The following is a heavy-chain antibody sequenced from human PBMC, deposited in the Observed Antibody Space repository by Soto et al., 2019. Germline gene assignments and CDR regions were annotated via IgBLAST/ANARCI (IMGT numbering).Heavy chain of an antibody. V-gene: IGHV4-59*01. CDR3: ARDQLSSGLYVWFDP. CDR1: GGSISTYY. D-gene: IGHD6-25*01. J-gene: IGHJ5*02. Sequence: HVQLQESGPGLVKPSETLSLTCTVSGGSISTYYWSWIRQPPGKGLEWIGYIYYGGSTSYNPSLRSRVNRAVHTPQTQFSLILSSVTSADTAVYYCARDQLSSGLYVWFDPWGQGTLVTVSA. CDR2: IYYGGST.